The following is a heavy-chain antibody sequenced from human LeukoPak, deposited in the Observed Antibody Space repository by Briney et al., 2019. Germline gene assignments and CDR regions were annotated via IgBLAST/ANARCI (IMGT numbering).Heavy chain of an antibody. CDR2: INSDGSST. D-gene: IGHD6-13*01. V-gene: IGHV3-74*01. Sequence: GGSLRLSCAASGFTFSSYWMHWVRQAPGKGLVWVSRINSDGSSTSYADSVRGRFSISRDNAKNTLYLQMNSLRAEDTAVYYCAKEDYSSSWTNDAFDIWGQGTMVTVSP. CDR3: AKEDYSSSWTNDAFDI. CDR1: GFTFSSYW. J-gene: IGHJ3*02.